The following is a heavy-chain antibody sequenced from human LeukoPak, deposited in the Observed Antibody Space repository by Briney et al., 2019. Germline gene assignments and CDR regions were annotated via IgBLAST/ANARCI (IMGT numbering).Heavy chain of an antibody. J-gene: IGHJ4*02. D-gene: IGHD3-16*01. CDR2: ISAYTGNT. CDR3: ARDLGRVGRGNDY. V-gene: IGHV1-18*01. CDR1: GYTFISYG. Sequence: ASVKVSCKASGYTFISYGISWARQAPGQGLEWMGWISAYTGNTNYAQKLQGRVTMTTDTSTSTAYMELRSLRFDDTAVYYCARDLGRVGRGNDYWGQGTLVTVSS.